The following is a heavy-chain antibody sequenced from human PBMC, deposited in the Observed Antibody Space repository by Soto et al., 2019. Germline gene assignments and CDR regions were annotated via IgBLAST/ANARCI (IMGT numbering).Heavy chain of an antibody. V-gene: IGHV1-18*01. CDR1: GYTFTSYG. J-gene: IGHJ6*02. CDR2: ISAYNGNT. CDR3: ARGGQCSGGSCYSYHGMDV. D-gene: IGHD2-15*01. Sequence: ASVKVSCKASGYTFTSYGISWVRQAPGQGLEWMGWISAYNGNTNYAQKLQGRVTMTTDTSTSTAYMELRSLRSDDTAVYYCARGGQCSGGSCYSYHGMDVWGQGTTVTVSS.